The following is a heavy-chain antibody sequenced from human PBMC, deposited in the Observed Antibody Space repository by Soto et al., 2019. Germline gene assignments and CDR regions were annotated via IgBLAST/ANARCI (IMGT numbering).Heavy chain of an antibody. CDR2: ISGSGGST. J-gene: IGHJ4*02. CDR3: AKREDFGVVIQNYFDY. V-gene: IGHV3-23*01. CDR1: GFTFSSYA. D-gene: IGHD3-3*01. Sequence: GGSLRLSCAASGFTFSSYAMSWVRQAPGKGLEWVSAISGSGGSTYYADSVKGRFTISRDNSKNTLYLQMNSLRAEDTAVYYCAKREDFGVVIQNYFDYWGQGTLVTVSS.